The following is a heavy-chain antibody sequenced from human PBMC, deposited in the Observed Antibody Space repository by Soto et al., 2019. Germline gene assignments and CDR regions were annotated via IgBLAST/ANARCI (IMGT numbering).Heavy chain of an antibody. D-gene: IGHD1-1*01. CDR2: VYHSGST. V-gene: IGHV4-4*02. CDR3: ARPSTSGTRFDY. J-gene: IGHJ4*02. CDR1: GGSISTSNW. Sequence: QVQLQESGPGLVKPSGTLSLTCAVSGGSISTSNWWSWVRQPPGKGLEWIGEVYHSGSTNYNPSFKSRVALSVDKSKNQSSLKLNSVTAADTAPYYCARPSTSGTRFDYWGQGSLVTVSS.